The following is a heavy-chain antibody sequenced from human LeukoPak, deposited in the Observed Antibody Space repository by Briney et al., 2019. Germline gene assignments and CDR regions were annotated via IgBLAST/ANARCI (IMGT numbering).Heavy chain of an antibody. CDR1: GGSISSSSYY. CDR3: ARVHRVVYYFDY. J-gene: IGHJ4*02. V-gene: IGHV4-39*07. CDR2: IYYSGST. D-gene: IGHD3-10*01. Sequence: SETLSLTCTVSGGSISSSSYYWGWIRQPPGKGLEWIGSIYYSGSTYYNPSLKSRVTIPVDTSKNQFSLKLSTVTAADTAVYYCARVHRVVYYFDYWGQGTLVTVSS.